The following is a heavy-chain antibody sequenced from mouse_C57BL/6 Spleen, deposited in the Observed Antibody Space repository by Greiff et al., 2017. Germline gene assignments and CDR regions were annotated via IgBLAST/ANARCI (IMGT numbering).Heavy chain of an antibody. CDR2: ISYDGSN. D-gene: IGHD1-1*01. CDR1: GYSITSGYY. CDR3: ARSFLLGYFDV. J-gene: IGHJ1*03. Sequence: EVKLQESGPGLVKPSQSLSLTCSVTGYSITSGYYWNWIRQFPGNKLEWMGYISYDGSNNYNPSLKNRISITRDTSKNQFFLKLNSVTTEDTATYYCARSFLLGYFDVWGTGTTVTVSS. V-gene: IGHV3-6*01.